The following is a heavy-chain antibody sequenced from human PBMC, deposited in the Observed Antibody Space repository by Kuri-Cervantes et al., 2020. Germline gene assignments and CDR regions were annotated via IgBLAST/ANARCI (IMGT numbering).Heavy chain of an antibody. D-gene: IGHD3-3*01. J-gene: IGHJ4*02. V-gene: IGHV1-69*06. CDR1: GYTFTSYG. Sequence: SVKVSCKASGYTFTSYGISWVRQAPGQGLEWMGGIIPIFGTANYAQKFQGRVTITADKSTSTAYMELSSLRSEDTAVYYCARNVLQFLEWLPPLWGQGTLVTVSS. CDR3: ARNVLQFLEWLPPL. CDR2: IIPIFGTA.